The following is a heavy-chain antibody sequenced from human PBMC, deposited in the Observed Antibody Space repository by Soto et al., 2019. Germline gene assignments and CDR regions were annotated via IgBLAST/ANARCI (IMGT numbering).Heavy chain of an antibody. CDR3: ARAGAYDDGSGSYYKSRDYSDS. V-gene: IGHV3-30-3*01. CDR2: ISSDGSNK. CDR1: GFTFSLYG. Sequence: QVQLVESGGGVVQPGRSLRLSCAASGFTFSLYGVHWVRQAPGKGLEWVAVISSDGSNKYYADSVKGRFTISRDNSRNTLYLQMSSVRAEDTALYYCARAGAYDDGSGSYYKSRDYSDSWGQGTLVTVSS. D-gene: IGHD3-10*01. J-gene: IGHJ4*02.